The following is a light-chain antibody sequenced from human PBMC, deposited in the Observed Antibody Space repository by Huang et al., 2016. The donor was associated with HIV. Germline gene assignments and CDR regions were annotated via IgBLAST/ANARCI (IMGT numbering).Light chain of an antibody. CDR2: AAA. J-gene: IGKJ1*01. CDR1: QGISHY. Sequence: IQLTQSPSSLSASVGDRVTITCRASQGISHYLAWYQEKSGKAPKLLIYAAATLQSGVPSRFSGSGSGTDFTLTISSLQSEDFATYYCQQLNSYPRTFGQGTKVEIK. CDR3: QQLNSYPRT. V-gene: IGKV1-9*01.